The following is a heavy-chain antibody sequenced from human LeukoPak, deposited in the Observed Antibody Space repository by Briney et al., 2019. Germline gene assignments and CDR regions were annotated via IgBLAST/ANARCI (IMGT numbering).Heavy chain of an antibody. D-gene: IGHD6-13*01. CDR1: GGSISSHY. V-gene: IGHV4-59*11. J-gene: IGHJ6*03. CDR2: IYYSGST. Sequence: SETLSLTCTVSGGSISSHYWRWIRQPPGKGLEGIGYIYYSGSTNDNPSLKSRVTISVDTSKNQFSLKLSSVTAADTAVYYCARAAAAQVYYMDVWGKGTTVTVSS. CDR3: ARAAAAQVYYMDV.